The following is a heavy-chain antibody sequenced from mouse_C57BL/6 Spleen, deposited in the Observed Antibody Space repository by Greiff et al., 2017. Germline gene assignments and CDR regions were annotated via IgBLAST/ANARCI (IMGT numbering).Heavy chain of an antibody. J-gene: IGHJ2*01. CDR1: GYTFTSYW. CDR2: IYPSDSET. V-gene: IGHV1-61*01. Sequence: VQLQQPGAELVRPGSSVKLSCKASGYTFTSYWMAWVKQRPGQGLEWIGNIYPSDSETHYNQKFKDKATLTVDKSSSTAYMQLSSLTSEDSAVYYCAREGGYFDYWGQGTTLTVSS. CDR3: AREGGYFDY.